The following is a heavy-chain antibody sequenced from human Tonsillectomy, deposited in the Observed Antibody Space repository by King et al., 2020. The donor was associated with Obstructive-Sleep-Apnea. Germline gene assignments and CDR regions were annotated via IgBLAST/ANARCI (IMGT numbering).Heavy chain of an antibody. CDR1: GFTFNNYD. J-gene: IGHJ4*02. V-gene: IGHV3-30*18. CDR2: ISNDGRNK. D-gene: IGHD6-19*01. Sequence: VQLVESGGGVVQPGRSLRLSCAASGFTFNNYDMHWVRQTPGKGLAWVAIISNDGRNKYHADSVKGRFTISRDNSKNTLYMQMNSLRPEDTAFYYCAKGPEETKWLVDYWGQGTLVTVSS. CDR3: AKGPEETKWLVDY.